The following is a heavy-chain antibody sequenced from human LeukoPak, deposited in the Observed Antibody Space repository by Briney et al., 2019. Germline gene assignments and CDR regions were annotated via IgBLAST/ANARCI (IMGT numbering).Heavy chain of an antibody. V-gene: IGHV3-11*01. D-gene: IGHD4-17*01. CDR2: ISSSGSTI. CDR3: ARVPDYGDYAALGY. CDR1: GFTFSDYY. J-gene: IGHJ4*02. Sequence: GGSLRLSCAASGFTFSDYYMSWIRQAPGKGLEWVSYISSSGSTIYYADSVKGRFTISRDNAKNSLYLQMNSLRAEDTAVYCCARVPDYGDYAALGYWGQGTLVTVSS.